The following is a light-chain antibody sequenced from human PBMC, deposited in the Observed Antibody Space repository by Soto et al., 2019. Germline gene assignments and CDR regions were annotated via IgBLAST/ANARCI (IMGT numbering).Light chain of an antibody. J-gene: IGLJ1*01. CDR2: DVN. CDR3: CSYAGSYTYL. V-gene: IGLV2-11*01. Sequence: QSALTQPRSVSGPPGQSVTISCTGTSSDVGSYNYVSWYQQHPGKAPKLIIYDVNERPSGVPDRFSGSKSGNTASLTVSGLRAEDEADYYCCSYAGSYTYLFGTGTKVTVL. CDR1: SSDVGSYNY.